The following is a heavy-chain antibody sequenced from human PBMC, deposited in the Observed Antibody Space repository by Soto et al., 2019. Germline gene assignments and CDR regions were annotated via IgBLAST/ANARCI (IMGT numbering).Heavy chain of an antibody. CDR2: IYSSGST. CDR3: ARDIRGYSRAFDY. J-gene: IGHJ4*02. CDR1: GDSVSSDNYY. V-gene: IGHV4-61*01. Sequence: QVQLQESGPGLVKPSETLSLTCTVSGDSVSSDNYYWTRIRQPPGKGLEWIGYIYSSGSTNYNPSLKSRVTISLDTSSNQFSLKLTSVTAADTAVYYCARDIRGYSRAFDYWGQGTLVTVSS. D-gene: IGHD5-18*01.